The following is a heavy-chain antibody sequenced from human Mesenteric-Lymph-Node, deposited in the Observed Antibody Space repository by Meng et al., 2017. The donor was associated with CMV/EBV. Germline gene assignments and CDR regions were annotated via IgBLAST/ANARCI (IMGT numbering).Heavy chain of an antibody. CDR2: INHSGST. CDR3: ARGSSYDILTGYFDY. J-gene: IGHJ4*02. Sequence: QVKSHRWGAGLLKASETLSVTCAVYGGSFSGYYWNWIRQSRVKGLEWIGEINHSGSTTYNPSFTSRIIISVDTSTNQISLNMSSVTAADTAVYYCARGSSYDILTGYFDYWGQGALVTVSS. D-gene: IGHD3-9*01. V-gene: IGHV4-34*01. CDR1: GGSFSGYY.